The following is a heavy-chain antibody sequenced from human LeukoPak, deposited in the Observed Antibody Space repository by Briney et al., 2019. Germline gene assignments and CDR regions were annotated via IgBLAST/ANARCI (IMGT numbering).Heavy chain of an antibody. CDR1: GGSISSSSYY. J-gene: IGHJ4*02. V-gene: IGHV4-39*01. CDR2: IYYSGST. D-gene: IGHD2-21*02. CDR3: ARGGTRDGGHYSDY. Sequence: SETLSLTCPVSGGSISSSSYYWGWIRQPPGKGLEWIGSIYYSGSTYNNPSLKSRVTISVDTSKNQFSLKLSSVTAADTAVYYCARGGTRDGGHYSDYWGQGTLVTVSS.